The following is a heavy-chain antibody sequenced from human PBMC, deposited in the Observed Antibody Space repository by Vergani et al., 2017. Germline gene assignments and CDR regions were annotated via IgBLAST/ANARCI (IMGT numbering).Heavy chain of an antibody. CDR3: ARRACCGGDCYPRDDAFDI. V-gene: IGHV1-69*18. CDR2: IIPIFGTA. Sequence: QVQLVQSGAEVKKPGSSVKVSCKASGGTFSSYAISWVRQAPGQGLEWMGRIIPIFGTANDAQKFQGRVTITADESTSTAYMERSSLRSEDTAVDYCARRACCGGDCYPRDDAFDIWGQGTMVTVSS. D-gene: IGHD2-21*02. J-gene: IGHJ3*02. CDR1: GGTFSSYA.